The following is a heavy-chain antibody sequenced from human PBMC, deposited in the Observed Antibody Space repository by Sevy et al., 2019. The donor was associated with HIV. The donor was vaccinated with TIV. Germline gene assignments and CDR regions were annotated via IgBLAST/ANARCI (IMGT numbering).Heavy chain of an antibody. V-gene: IGHV4-59*01. CDR1: GDSISSSY. J-gene: IGHJ6*02. CDR2: IYYSGIT. Sequence: SETLSLTCTVSGDSISSSYWSWIRQPPGKGLEGIGYIYYSGITNYNPSLKSRVTISRDMSKNQFSLKLSSVTAADTAVYYCARGSQYYYYAMDVWGQGTTVTVSS. CDR3: ARGSQYYYYAMDV.